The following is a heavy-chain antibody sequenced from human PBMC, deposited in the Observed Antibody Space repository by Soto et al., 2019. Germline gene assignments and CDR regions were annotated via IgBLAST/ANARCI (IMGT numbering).Heavy chain of an antibody. J-gene: IGHJ3*02. D-gene: IGHD3-10*01. CDR2: IYYSGST. Sequence: SETLSLTCTVSGGSISSYYWSWIRQPPGKGLEWIGYIYYSGSTNYNPSLKSRVTISVDTSKNQFSLKLSSVTAADTAVYYCARVPYGRLLWIGETAFDIWGQGTMVTVSS. CDR1: GGSISSYY. V-gene: IGHV4-59*01. CDR3: ARVPYGRLLWIGETAFDI.